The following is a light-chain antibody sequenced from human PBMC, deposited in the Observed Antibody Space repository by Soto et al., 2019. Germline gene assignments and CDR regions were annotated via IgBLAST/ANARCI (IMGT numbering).Light chain of an antibody. CDR1: QGISSA. V-gene: IGKV1D-13*01. CDR3: QQFNNYQIT. J-gene: IGKJ5*01. Sequence: AIQLTQSPSSLSASVGDRVTITCRASQGISSALAWYQQKPGKAPKLLIYDASSLESGVPSRFSGSGSGTDFTLHLSSLQPEDFATYYCQQFNNYQITFGQGTRLEIK. CDR2: DAS.